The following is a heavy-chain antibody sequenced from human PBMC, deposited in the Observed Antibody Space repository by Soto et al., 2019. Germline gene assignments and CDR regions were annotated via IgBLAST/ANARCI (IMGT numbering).Heavy chain of an antibody. V-gene: IGHV3-9*01. D-gene: IGHD2-2*01. CDR3: ANDITPAAMRPVAFDI. Sequence: EVQLVESGGGLVQPGRSLRLSCAASGFTFDDYAMHWVRQAPGKGLEWVSGISWNSGSIGYADSVKGRFTISRDNAKNSLYLQMNSLRAEDTALYYCANDITPAAMRPVAFDIWGQGTMVTVSS. CDR1: GFTFDDYA. CDR2: ISWNSGSI. J-gene: IGHJ3*02.